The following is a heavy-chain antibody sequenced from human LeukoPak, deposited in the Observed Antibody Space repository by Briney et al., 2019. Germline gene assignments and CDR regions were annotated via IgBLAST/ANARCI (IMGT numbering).Heavy chain of an antibody. D-gene: IGHD3-22*01. J-gene: IGHJ4*02. CDR1: GFTFSSHA. CDR2: ISGSGGTT. V-gene: IGHV3-23*01. Sequence: PGGSLRLSCAASGFTFSSHAMSWVRQVPGKGLEWVSAISGSGGTTLYIDSVKGRFTISRDNSKNTLYLQMNSLRAEDTAVYYCAKDPNYYDSSGTDYWGQGTLVTVSS. CDR3: AKDPNYYDSSGTDY.